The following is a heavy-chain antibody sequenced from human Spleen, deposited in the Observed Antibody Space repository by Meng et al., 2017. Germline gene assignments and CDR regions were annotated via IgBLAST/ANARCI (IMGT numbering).Heavy chain of an antibody. J-gene: IGHJ4*02. D-gene: IGHD4-17*01. V-gene: IGHV4-61*01. Sequence: GPLQESGPGLVRPSETLSLTCTVSDCSVYSGTYYWNWIRQAPGKGLEWIGYIYYSGTTSYNPSLKTRVTMSVDTSKSQFSLKLSSVTAADTAVYYCVRYVPGYGDYYFDYWGQGSLVTVSS. CDR3: VRYVPGYGDYYFDY. CDR2: IYYSGTT. CDR1: DCSVYSGTYY.